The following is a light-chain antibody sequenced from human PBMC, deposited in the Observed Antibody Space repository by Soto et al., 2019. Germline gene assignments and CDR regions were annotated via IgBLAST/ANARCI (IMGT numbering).Light chain of an antibody. Sequence: DIQMTQSPSSLSASVGDRVTITCRASQSISSYLNWYQQKPGQAPKLLIYAASSLQSGVPSRFSGSGSGTEFTLTISSLQPEDVATYYCQQSYRTPPITFGQGTRLEIK. CDR2: AAS. J-gene: IGKJ5*01. CDR3: QQSYRTPPIT. CDR1: QSISSY. V-gene: IGKV1-39*01.